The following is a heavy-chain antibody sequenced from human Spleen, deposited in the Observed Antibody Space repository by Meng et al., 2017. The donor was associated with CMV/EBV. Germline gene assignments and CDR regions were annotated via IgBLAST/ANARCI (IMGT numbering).Heavy chain of an antibody. CDR2: TYYSGSA. Sequence: SETLSLTCTVSGDSISSGDDYWSWIRQPPGKGLEWIGYTYYSGSAYYTPSLESRVTISVDTSKNQFSLRLSSVTAADTAVYYCARIYCSSTSCYRNYGMDVWGQGTTVTVSS. CDR3: ARIYCSSTSCYRNYGMDV. J-gene: IGHJ6*02. CDR1: GDSISSGDDY. V-gene: IGHV4-30-4*02. D-gene: IGHD2-2*01.